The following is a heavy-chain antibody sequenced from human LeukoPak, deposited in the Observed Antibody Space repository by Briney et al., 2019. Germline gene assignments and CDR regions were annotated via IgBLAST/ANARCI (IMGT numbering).Heavy chain of an antibody. CDR3: ARDMTPRRYYYDSSGSNWFDP. J-gene: IGHJ5*02. CDR1: GGSISSYY. V-gene: IGHV4-59*01. D-gene: IGHD3-22*01. Sequence: SETLSLTCTVSGGSISSYYWGWIRQPPGKGLEWIGYIYYSGSTNYNPSLKSRVTISVDTSKNQFSLKLSSVTAADTAVYYCARDMTPRRYYYDSSGSNWFDPWGQGTLVTVSS. CDR2: IYYSGST.